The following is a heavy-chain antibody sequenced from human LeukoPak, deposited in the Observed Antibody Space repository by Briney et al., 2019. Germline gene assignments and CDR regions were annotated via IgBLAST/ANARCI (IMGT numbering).Heavy chain of an antibody. CDR1: GFTFSGYW. D-gene: IGHD5-24*01. J-gene: IGHJ4*02. V-gene: IGHV3-74*01. Sequence: PGGSPRLSCAASGFTFSGYWMHWVRQAPGKGLVWVSRISGDGSSTTYADSVKGRFTISRDNSKNTLFLQMNSLRAEDTAVYYCARSAVEMGTIFSYWGQGTLVTVSS. CDR2: ISGDGSST. CDR3: ARSAVEMGTIFSY.